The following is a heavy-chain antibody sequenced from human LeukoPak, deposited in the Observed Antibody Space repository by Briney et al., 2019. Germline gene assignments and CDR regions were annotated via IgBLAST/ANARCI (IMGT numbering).Heavy chain of an antibody. CDR3: SRGDDSYKQGNF. V-gene: IGHV4-39*01. CDR2: LHYSGTP. Sequence: SETLSLTCTVSDDSISTNSYYWTWIRQPPGEGLEWVASLHYSGTPYYSPSVSSRISIFVDTSKRQFSLQVRSVTASDTAMYYCSRGDDSYKQGNFWGQGTLVTVSS. J-gene: IGHJ4*02. CDR1: DDSISTNSYY. D-gene: IGHD5-24*01.